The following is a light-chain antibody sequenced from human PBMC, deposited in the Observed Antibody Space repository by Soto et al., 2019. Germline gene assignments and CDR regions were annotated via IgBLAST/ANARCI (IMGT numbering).Light chain of an antibody. Sequence: IIFTHSEGTLSLSPGERATLSGRASQSVSSSYLAWYQQKPGQAPRLLIYGASSRATGIPDRFSGSGSGTDFTLTISRLEPEDFAVYYCQQYGSSPRTFGRGTKVDIK. CDR3: QQYGSSPRT. CDR2: GAS. J-gene: IGKJ1*01. V-gene: IGKV3-20*01. CDR1: QSVSSSY.